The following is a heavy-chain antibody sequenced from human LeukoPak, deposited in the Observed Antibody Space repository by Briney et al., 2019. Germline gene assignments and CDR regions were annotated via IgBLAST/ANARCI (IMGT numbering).Heavy chain of an antibody. D-gene: IGHD3-22*01. Sequence: SETLSLTCTVSGDSISSYYWGWIRQPPGKGLEWIGFTYYSGTINYNPSLKSRVTISEDTSKNQFSLRLSSVTAADTAVYYCARVSYDSSGYYEDYWGQGTLVTVSS. V-gene: IGHV4-59*01. CDR2: TYYSGTI. CDR1: GDSISSYY. J-gene: IGHJ4*02. CDR3: ARVSYDSSGYYEDY.